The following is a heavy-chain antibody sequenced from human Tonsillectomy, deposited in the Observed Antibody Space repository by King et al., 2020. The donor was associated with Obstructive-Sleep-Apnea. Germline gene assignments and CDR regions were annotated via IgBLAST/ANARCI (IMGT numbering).Heavy chain of an antibody. D-gene: IGHD4-17*01. Sequence: LQLQESGPGLVKPSETLSLTCTVAGGSISSSDNYWGWIRHPPGKGLEWIGSIYYSGSTDYNPALKSRVTISLDTSKNHFSLRLSSVTAADTAVYYCVREDYGDFECAYWGQGTLVTVSS. CDR2: IYYSGST. CDR3: VREDYGDFECAY. V-gene: IGHV4-39*07. J-gene: IGHJ4*02. CDR1: GGSISSSDNY.